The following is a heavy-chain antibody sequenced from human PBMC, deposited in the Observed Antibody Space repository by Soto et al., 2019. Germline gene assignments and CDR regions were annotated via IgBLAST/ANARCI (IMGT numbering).Heavy chain of an antibody. Sequence: QLQLQESGPGLVKPSETLSLTCAVSGGSITSSSYYWGWIRQAPGRGLEWIGTIYYRGSTYYNPSLVSRVTISADTSKNQLSLNLRSVTAADTAVYYCASPAGADYTFDYWGQGILVTVSS. V-gene: IGHV4-39*01. CDR1: GGSITSSSYY. CDR3: ASPAGADYTFDY. CDR2: IYYRGST. D-gene: IGHD4-4*01. J-gene: IGHJ4*02.